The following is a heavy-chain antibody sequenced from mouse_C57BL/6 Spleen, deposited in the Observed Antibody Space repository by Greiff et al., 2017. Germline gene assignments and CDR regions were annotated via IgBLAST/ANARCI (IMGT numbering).Heavy chain of an antibody. CDR2: IYPGSGST. J-gene: IGHJ1*03. CDR3: AREGGYYRYFDV. D-gene: IGHD2-2*01. V-gene: IGHV1-55*01. CDR1: GYTFTSYW. Sequence: VQLQQPGAELVKPGASVKMSCKASGYTFTSYWITWVKQRPGQGLEWIGDIYPGSGSTNYNEKFKSKATLTVDPSSSTAYMQLSSLTSEDSAVDYCAREGGYYRYFDVWGTGTTVTVSS.